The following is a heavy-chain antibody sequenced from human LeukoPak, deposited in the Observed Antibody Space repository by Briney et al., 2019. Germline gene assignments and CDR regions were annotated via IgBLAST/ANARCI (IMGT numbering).Heavy chain of an antibody. CDR3: VKDFGLATKFGDY. CDR2: ISSNGGST. D-gene: IGHD5-24*01. Sequence: QAGGSLRLSCAASGFTFSSYAMHWVRQAPGKGLEYVSAISSNGGSTYYANSVKGRFTISRDNSKNTLYLQINSLRAEDTAVYYCVKDFGLATKFGDYWGQGTLVTVSS. V-gene: IGHV3-64*01. J-gene: IGHJ4*02. CDR1: GFTFSSYA.